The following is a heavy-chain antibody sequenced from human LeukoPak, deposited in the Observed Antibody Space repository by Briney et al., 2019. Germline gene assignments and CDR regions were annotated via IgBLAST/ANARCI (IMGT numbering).Heavy chain of an antibody. D-gene: IGHD1-26*01. CDR2: LYSDGST. Sequence: GGSLRLSCAASGFTVSRNYMSWVRQAPGKGLEWVSVLYSDGSTYHADSVKGRFTISRDNSKNTLYLQMNSLRAGDTAVYYCAKDRLGAILYFDYWGQGTLVTVSS. CDR1: GFTVSRNY. J-gene: IGHJ4*02. CDR3: AKDRLGAILYFDY. V-gene: IGHV3-53*01.